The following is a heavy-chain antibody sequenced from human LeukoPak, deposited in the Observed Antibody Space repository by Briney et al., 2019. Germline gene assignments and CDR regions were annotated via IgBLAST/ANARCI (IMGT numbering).Heavy chain of an antibody. V-gene: IGHV1-8*01. CDR3: ARGLLAAAGRNV. J-gene: IGHJ6*02. CDR1: GYTFTSYD. D-gene: IGHD6-13*01. CDR2: MNPNSGNT. Sequence: GASVKVSCKASGYTFTSYDINWVRQATGQGLEWMGWMNPNSGNTGYAQKFQGRVTMTRNTSISTAYMELSSLRSEDTAVYYCARGLLAAAGRNVWGQGTTVTVSS.